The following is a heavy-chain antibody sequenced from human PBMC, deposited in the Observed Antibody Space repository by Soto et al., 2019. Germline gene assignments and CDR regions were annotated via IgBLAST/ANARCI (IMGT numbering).Heavy chain of an antibody. CDR1: GASISDNS. V-gene: IGHV4-59*13. CDR2: VYKSGTT. D-gene: IGHD1-1*01. J-gene: IGHJ4*02. CDR3: ARIWYNFGHHGFDL. Sequence: QVQLQESGPGLVKPSEALSLACNVSGASISDNSWTWIRQPPGKGLEWIGYVYKSGTTNYDPSLKSRVTLSLDTAKNQFFLRLSSVTAAATAVYYGARIWYNFGHHGFDLWGRGTLVTVSS.